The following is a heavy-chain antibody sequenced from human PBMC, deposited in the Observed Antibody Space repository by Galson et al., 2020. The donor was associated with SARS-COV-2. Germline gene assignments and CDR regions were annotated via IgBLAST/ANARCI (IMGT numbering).Heavy chain of an antibody. Sequence: SETLSLTCTVSGGSISSYYWSWIRQPPGKGLEWIGYIYYSGSTNYNPSLKSRVTISVDTSKNQFSLKLSSVTAADTAVYYCAREGDLDTAGPYGMDVWGQGTTVTVSS. CDR1: GGSISSYY. CDR3: AREGDLDTAGPYGMDV. CDR2: IYYSGST. J-gene: IGHJ6*02. V-gene: IGHV4-59*13. D-gene: IGHD5-18*01.